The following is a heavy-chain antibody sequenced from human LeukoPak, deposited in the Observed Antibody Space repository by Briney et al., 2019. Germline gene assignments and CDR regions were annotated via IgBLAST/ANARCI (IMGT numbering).Heavy chain of an antibody. V-gene: IGHV4-34*01. CDR3: ARGPSRDGYNFPLNWFDP. CDR1: GGSFSDYF. J-gene: IGHJ5*02. Sequence: PSETLSLTCAIYGGSFSDYFWNWIRQPPGKGLEWIGEINHSGSTNYNPSLKSRVTISVDTSKNQFSLKLSSVTAADTAVYYCARGPSRDGYNFPLNWFDPWGQGTLVTVSS. D-gene: IGHD5-24*01. CDR2: INHSGST.